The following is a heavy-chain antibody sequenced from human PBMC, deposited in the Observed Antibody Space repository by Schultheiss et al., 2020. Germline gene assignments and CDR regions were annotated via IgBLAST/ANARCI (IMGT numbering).Heavy chain of an antibody. D-gene: IGHD2-21*02. Sequence: GGSLRLSCAASGFTFDDYAMHWVRQAPGKGLEWVAGISYDGNNKHYADSVKGRLTISRDNAKNTVYVEMNSLRGDDTAVYYCAREGDYCFDYWGPGTLVTVSS. V-gene: IGHV3-30*04. CDR1: GFTFDDYA. CDR3: AREGDYCFDY. CDR2: ISYDGNNK. J-gene: IGHJ4*02.